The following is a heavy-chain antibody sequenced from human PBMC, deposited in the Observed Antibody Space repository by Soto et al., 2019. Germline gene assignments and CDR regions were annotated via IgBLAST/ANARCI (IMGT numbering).Heavy chain of an antibody. CDR1: GLIFSNYK. V-gene: IGHV3-74*01. CDR3: ARDTDGLHY. Sequence: GGSLKLSCAASGLIFSNYKMHWVRQAPGKGLVWVSRINTDGSITDYADSVKGRFTVSRDNPKNTLYLQMNSLRAEDTAVYYCARDTDGLHYWGQGTLVTVSS. J-gene: IGHJ4*02. CDR2: INTDGSIT.